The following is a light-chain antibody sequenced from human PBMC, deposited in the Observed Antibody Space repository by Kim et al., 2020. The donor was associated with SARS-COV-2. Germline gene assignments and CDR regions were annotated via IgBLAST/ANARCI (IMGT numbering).Light chain of an antibody. CDR1: KLGDKY. V-gene: IGLV3-1*01. CDR2: QDS. CDR3: QAWDSSTAGWV. Sequence: SYELTQPPSVSVSPLQTASITCSGDKLGDKYACWYQQKPGQSPVLVIYQDSKRPSGIPERFSGSNSGNTATLTISGTQAMDEADYYCQAWDSSTAGWVFGGGTQLTVL. J-gene: IGLJ3*02.